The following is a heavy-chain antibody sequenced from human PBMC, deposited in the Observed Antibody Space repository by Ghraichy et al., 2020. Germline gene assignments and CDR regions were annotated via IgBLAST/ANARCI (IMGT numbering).Heavy chain of an antibody. Sequence: SVKVSCKASGGTFSSSVTICVLQAPRLGLEWMGGIIPIFGTANYAQKIQGRVTITEDESTSTAYMELSSLRSEDTAVYYCARADPAAAGMGPFDYWGHGSLVTVSS. D-gene: IGHD6-13*01. CDR3: ARADPAAAGMGPFDY. CDR2: IIPIFGTA. CDR1: GGTFSSSV. J-gene: IGHJ4*01. V-gene: IGHV1-69*13.